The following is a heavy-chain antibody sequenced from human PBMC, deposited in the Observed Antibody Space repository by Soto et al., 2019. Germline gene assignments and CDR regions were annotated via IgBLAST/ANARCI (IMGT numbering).Heavy chain of an antibody. J-gene: IGHJ4*02. CDR3: AKDPSSQPQQYFDY. CDR2: ISGSGGST. D-gene: IGHD6-13*01. V-gene: IGHV3-23*01. CDR1: GFTFSSYA. Sequence: GGSLRLSCAASGFTFSSYAMSWVRQAPRKGLEWVSAISGSGGSTYYADSVKGRFTISRDNSKNTLYLQMNSLRAEDTAVYYCAKDPSSQPQQYFDYWGQGTLVTVSS.